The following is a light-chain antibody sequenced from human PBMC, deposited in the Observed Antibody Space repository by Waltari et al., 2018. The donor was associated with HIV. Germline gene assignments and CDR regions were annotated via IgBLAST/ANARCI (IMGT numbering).Light chain of an antibody. CDR2: DVS. V-gene: IGLV2-14*03. CDR3: TSYISSSSPV. J-gene: IGLJ3*02. Sequence: QSALTQPASVSGSPGQSITISCTGTSNDLRNYNSVSWYQHHPGKAPKVIVDDVSNRPSGVSSRFSGSISANTASLTISVLQAEDEADYFCTSYISSSSPVFGGGTKVTVL. CDR1: SNDLRNYNS.